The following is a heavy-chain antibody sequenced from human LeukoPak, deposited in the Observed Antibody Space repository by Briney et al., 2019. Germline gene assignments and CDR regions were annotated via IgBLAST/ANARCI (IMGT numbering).Heavy chain of an antibody. CDR3: AKEVAVAGTPFDY. CDR2: ISGSSSYI. D-gene: IGHD6-19*01. V-gene: IGHV3-21*04. J-gene: IGHJ4*02. Sequence: GGSLRLSCAASGFTFSSYSMNWVRQAPGKGLEWVSSISGSSSYIYYADSVKGRFTISRDNAKNSLYLQMNSLRAEDTAVYYCAKEVAVAGTPFDYWGQGTLVTVSS. CDR1: GFTFSSYS.